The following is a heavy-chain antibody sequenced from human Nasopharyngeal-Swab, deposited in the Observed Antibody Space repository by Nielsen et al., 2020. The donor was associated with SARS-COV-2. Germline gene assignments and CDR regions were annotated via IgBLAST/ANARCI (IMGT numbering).Heavy chain of an antibody. D-gene: IGHD3-22*01. Sequence: GGSLRLSCAASGFTFDDCAMHWVRQAPGKGLEWVSGISWNSGSIGYADSVKGRFTISRDNAKNSLYLQMNSLRAEDTAVYYCAREGENDSSGYFSDAFDIWGQGTMVTVSS. V-gene: IGHV3-9*01. CDR3: AREGENDSSGYFSDAFDI. CDR1: GFTFDDCA. J-gene: IGHJ3*02. CDR2: ISWNSGSI.